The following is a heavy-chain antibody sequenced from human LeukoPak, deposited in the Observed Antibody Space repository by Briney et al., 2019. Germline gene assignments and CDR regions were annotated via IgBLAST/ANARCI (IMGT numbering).Heavy chain of an antibody. CDR3: AKSIGELLLGYYYYGMDV. V-gene: IGHV3-30-3*02. J-gene: IGHJ6*02. CDR1: GFTFSSYA. D-gene: IGHD3-10*01. Sequence: PGGSLRLSCAASGFTFSSYAMHWVRQAPGKGLEWVAVISYDGSNKYYADSVKGRFTISRDNSKNTLYLQMNSLRAEDTAVYYCAKSIGELLLGYYYYGMDVWGQGTTVTVSS. CDR2: ISYDGSNK.